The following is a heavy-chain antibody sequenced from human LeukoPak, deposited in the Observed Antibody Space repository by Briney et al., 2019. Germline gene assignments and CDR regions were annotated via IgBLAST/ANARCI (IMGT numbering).Heavy chain of an antibody. Sequence: GGSLRLSCAASGFTVGGTHMSWVRQAPGKGLEWVSAMYTGGTTYYADSVTGRFTVSRDTSRNTLFLHMNNLGAEDTAVYYCAKDGATSGGGLASWGQGTLVIVSS. CDR1: GFTVGGTH. J-gene: IGHJ5*01. CDR3: AKDGATSGGGLAS. CDR2: MYTGGTT. D-gene: IGHD1-26*01. V-gene: IGHV3-53*01.